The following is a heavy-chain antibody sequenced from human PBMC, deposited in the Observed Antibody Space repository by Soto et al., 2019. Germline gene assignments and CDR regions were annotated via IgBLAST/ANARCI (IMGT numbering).Heavy chain of an antibody. CDR2: INPSGGST. J-gene: IGHJ4*02. D-gene: IGHD2-15*01. CDR3: ARDSDSVVTSYYFDY. CDR1: GYTFTSYY. V-gene: IGHV1-46*01. Sequence: ASVKVSCKASGYTFTSYYIHWVRQAPGQGLEWMGIINPSGGSTSYAQKFQGRVTMTRDTSTSTVYMELSSLRSEDTAVYYCARDSDSVVTSYYFDYWGQGTLVTVSS.